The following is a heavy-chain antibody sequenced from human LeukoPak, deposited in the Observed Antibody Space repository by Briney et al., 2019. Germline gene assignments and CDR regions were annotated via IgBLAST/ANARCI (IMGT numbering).Heavy chain of an antibody. Sequence: SVKVSCKASGGTFSSYAISWVRQAPGQGLEWMGGIIPIFGTANYAQKFQGRVTITADESTSTAYMELSSLRSEDTAVYYCARTKYSSSGNDYWGQGTLVTVSS. CDR3: ARTKYSSSGNDY. V-gene: IGHV1-69*01. CDR1: GGTFSSYA. D-gene: IGHD6-6*01. J-gene: IGHJ4*02. CDR2: IIPIFGTA.